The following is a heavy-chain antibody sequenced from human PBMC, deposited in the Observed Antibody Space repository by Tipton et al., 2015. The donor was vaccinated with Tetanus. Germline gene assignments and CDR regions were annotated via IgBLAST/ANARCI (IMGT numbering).Heavy chain of an antibody. CDR1: GGSFKSYA. CDR3: ARVQEQRIYYYGMDV. Sequence: QSGAEVKKPGSSVRVSCKTSGGSFKSYAVSWVRQAPGQGLEWMGWISAYNGKTKYAQRLQGRVTMTTGRSASTAYMDLRRLRSDDTAVYYCARVQEQRIYYYGMDVWGQGTTVTVSS. J-gene: IGHJ6*02. CDR2: ISAYNGKT. D-gene: IGHD6-25*01. V-gene: IGHV1-18*01.